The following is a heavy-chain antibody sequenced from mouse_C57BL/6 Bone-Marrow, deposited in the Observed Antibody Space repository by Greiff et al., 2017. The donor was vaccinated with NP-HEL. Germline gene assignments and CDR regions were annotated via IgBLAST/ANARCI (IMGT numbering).Heavy chain of an antibody. V-gene: IGHV5-4*03. Sequence: EVKVEESGGGLVKPGGSLKLSCAASGFTFSSYAMSWVRQTPEKRLEWVATISDGGSYTYYPDNVKGRFTISRDNAKNNLYLQMSHLKSEDTAMYYCARAPVYYFDYWGQGTTLTVSS. CDR1: GFTFSSYA. CDR2: ISDGGSYT. J-gene: IGHJ2*01. CDR3: ARAPVYYFDY.